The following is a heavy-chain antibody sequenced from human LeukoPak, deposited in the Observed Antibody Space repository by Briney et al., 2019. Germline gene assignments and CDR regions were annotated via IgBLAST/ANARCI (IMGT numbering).Heavy chain of an antibody. V-gene: IGHV4-61*01. D-gene: IGHD4-11*01. J-gene: IGHJ6*02. Sequence: PSETLSLTCTVSGGSTRSSYYYWGWIRQPPGKGLEWIGYIYYSGSTNHNPSLKSRVTISVDTSKNQFSLRLNSVTAADTAVYHCARESPVTHDSYYYAMDVWGQGTTVTVSS. CDR3: ARESPVTHDSYYYAMDV. CDR1: GGSTRSSYYY. CDR2: IYYSGST.